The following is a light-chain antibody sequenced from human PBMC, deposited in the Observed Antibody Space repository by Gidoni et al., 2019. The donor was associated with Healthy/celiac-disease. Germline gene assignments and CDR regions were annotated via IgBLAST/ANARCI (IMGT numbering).Light chain of an antibody. CDR3: QQYYSTLLS. CDR1: QSVLYSSNNKNY. V-gene: IGKV4-1*01. Sequence: DIVLTHSPASLPVSLAERATINGKSSQSVLYSSNNKNYLAWYQQKPGQPPKLLIYWASTRESGVPDRFSGSGSGTDFTLTISSLQAEDVAVYYCQQYYSTLLSFGGGTKVDIK. CDR2: WAS. J-gene: IGKJ4*01.